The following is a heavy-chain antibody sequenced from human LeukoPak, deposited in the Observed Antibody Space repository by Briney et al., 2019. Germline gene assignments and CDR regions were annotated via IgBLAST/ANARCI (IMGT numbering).Heavy chain of an antibody. D-gene: IGHD2-2*02. V-gene: IGHV1-2*02. CDR2: INPNSGGT. J-gene: IGHJ4*02. CDR1: GYTFTGYY. CDR3: ARFPRYCSSTSCYIPFDY. Sequence: GASVKVSCKASGYTFTGYYMHWVRQAPGQGLEWMGWINPNSGGTNYAQKFQGRVTMTRDTSISTASMELSRLRSDDTAVYYCARFPRYCSSTSCYIPFDYWGQGTLVTVSS.